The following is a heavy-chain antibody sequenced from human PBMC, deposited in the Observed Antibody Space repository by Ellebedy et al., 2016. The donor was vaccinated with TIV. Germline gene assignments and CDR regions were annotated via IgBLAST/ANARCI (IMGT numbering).Heavy chain of an antibody. CDR1: GFTFSSYA. J-gene: IGHJ6*02. Sequence: GESLKISCAASGFTFSSYAMSWVRQAPGKGLEWVSAIRGSGGSTYSADSVKGRFTISRDNSKNPLYLQQNSLRAEDTAVNYFAKVYGSSTSCYLDYYYGMDVWGQGTTVTVSS. CDR2: IRGSGGST. CDR3: AKVYGSSTSCYLDYYYGMDV. D-gene: IGHD2-2*01. V-gene: IGHV3-23*01.